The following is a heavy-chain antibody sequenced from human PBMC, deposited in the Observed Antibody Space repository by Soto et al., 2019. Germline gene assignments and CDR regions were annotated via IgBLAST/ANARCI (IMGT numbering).Heavy chain of an antibody. D-gene: IGHD3-3*01. CDR2: ISYDGSNK. CDR1: GFTFSSYA. V-gene: IGHV3-30-3*01. Sequence: PGGSLRLSCAASGFTFSSYAMHWVRQAPGKGLEWVAVISYDGSNKYYADSVKGRFTISRDNSKNTLYLQMNSLRAEDTAVYYCARAGYDFWSGGGNWFDPWGQGTLVTVSS. J-gene: IGHJ5*02. CDR3: ARAGYDFWSGGGNWFDP.